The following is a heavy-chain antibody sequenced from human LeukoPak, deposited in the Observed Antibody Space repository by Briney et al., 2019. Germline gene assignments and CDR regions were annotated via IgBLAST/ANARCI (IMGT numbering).Heavy chain of an antibody. CDR2: ISGSGGST. D-gene: IGHD6-19*01. V-gene: IGHV3-23*01. J-gene: IGHJ4*02. CDR3: AKAQEEYSSGWYAGLDY. Sequence: GGSLRLSCAASGFTFSSYGMSWVRQAPAKGLEWVSAISGSGGSTYYADSVKGRFTISRDNSKNTLYLQMNSLRAEDTAVYYCAKAQEEYSSGWYAGLDYWGQGTLVTVSS. CDR1: GFTFSSYG.